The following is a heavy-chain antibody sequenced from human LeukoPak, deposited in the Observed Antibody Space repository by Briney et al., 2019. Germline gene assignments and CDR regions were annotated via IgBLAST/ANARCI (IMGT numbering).Heavy chain of an antibody. Sequence: GGSLRLSCAASGLTFSSYEMNWVRQAPGKGLEWVSYISSSGSTIYYADSVKGRFTISRDNAKNSLYLQMNSLRAEDTAVYYCARASGDCSGGSCPYYYYYGMDVWGQGTTVTVSS. CDR3: ARASGDCSGGSCPYYYYYGMDV. V-gene: IGHV3-48*03. J-gene: IGHJ6*02. CDR2: ISSSGSTI. D-gene: IGHD2-15*01. CDR1: GLTFSSYE.